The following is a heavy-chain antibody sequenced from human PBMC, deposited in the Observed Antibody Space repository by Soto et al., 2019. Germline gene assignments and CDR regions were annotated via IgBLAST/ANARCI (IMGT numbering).Heavy chain of an antibody. V-gene: IGHV3-23*04. CDR2: ISNRGSSA. J-gene: IGHJ4*02. Sequence: EVHLVQSGGGLVQPGASLSLSCVASGFTFNDYAMHWVRQTPGKGLEWVAAISNRGSSAYYADSVKGRFTISRYKSTKTLSLHMHTLRVEDTAVYFCAKAFCDAATCVTCESWGQGTPVAVSP. D-gene: IGHD2-21*01. CDR3: AKAFCDAATCVTCES. CDR1: GFTFNDYA.